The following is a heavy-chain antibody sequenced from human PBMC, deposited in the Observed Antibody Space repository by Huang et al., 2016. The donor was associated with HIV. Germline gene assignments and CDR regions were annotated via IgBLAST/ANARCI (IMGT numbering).Heavy chain of an antibody. J-gene: IGHJ3*02. V-gene: IGHV4-39*01. D-gene: IGHD2-2*01. CDR3: ARHMDCSSSSCLAGGHERGPFDM. CDR1: GGSISSSSYY. CDR2: IYYSGST. Sequence: QLQLQESGPGLVKPSETLSLTCSVSGGSISSSSYYWGWIRQPPGKGLEWIGSIYYSGSTFYNPSLKSLVTISVDTSKNQFSLRLSSVTAADTSVYYCARHMDCSSSSCLAGGHERGPFDMWGQGTMVTVSS.